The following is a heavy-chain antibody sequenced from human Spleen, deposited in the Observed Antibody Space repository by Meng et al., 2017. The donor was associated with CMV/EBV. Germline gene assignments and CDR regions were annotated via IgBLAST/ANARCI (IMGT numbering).Heavy chain of an antibody. CDR3: AKTLNGYGGEDS. CDR1: GFTFKSYA. D-gene: IGHD5-18*01. Sequence: GGSLRLSCTASGFTFKSYAMTWVRQAPGEGLEWVSLISDSGDSPYYADSVKGRFIISRDNSKNMVYLQMKSLRADDTARYYCAKTLNGYGGEDSWGQGTLVTVSS. J-gene: IGHJ4*02. CDR2: ISDSGDSP. V-gene: IGHV3-23*01.